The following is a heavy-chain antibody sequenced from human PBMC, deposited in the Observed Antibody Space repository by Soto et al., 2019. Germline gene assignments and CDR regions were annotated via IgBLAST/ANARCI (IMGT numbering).Heavy chain of an antibody. J-gene: IGHJ4*02. CDR1: GGSVSSGSYY. CDR2: IYYSGST. CDR3: ARDVRSGSYYGSDYFDY. D-gene: IGHD1-26*01. Sequence: SETLSLTCTVSGGSVSSGSYYWSWILHPPGKGLEWIGYIYYSGSTNYNPSLKSRVTISVETSKNQFSLKMSSVTAADTAVYYCARDVRSGSYYGSDYFDYLGQGALVTVSS. V-gene: IGHV4-61*01.